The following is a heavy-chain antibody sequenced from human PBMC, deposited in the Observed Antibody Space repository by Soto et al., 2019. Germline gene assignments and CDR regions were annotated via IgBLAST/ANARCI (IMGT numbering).Heavy chain of an antibody. Sequence: GGSLRLSCAASGFTFNSYAMNWVRQAPGKGLEWVSSISGGGGGTYYADSVKGRLTISRDNSKNTLYLQMNSLRAEDTALYYCAKGSHYDILTAYHAFDYWGPGT. D-gene: IGHD3-9*01. CDR1: GFTFNSYA. J-gene: IGHJ4*02. V-gene: IGHV3-23*01. CDR3: AKGSHYDILTAYHAFDY. CDR2: ISGGGGGT.